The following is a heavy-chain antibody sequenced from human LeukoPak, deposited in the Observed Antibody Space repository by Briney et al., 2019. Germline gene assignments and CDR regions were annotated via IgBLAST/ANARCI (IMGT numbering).Heavy chain of an antibody. V-gene: IGHV4-59*04. CDR3: YTGKLRTTRVDY. J-gene: IGHJ4*02. CDR1: GGSISSYY. CDR2: SHYSGSS. Sequence: SETLSLTCTVSGGSISSYYWNWIRQPPGKGLEWIGYSHYSGSSNFNPSLKSRVTMSVDTSKNLFSLKLSSVTAADTAVYYCYTGKLRTTRVDYWGQGTLVTVSS. D-gene: IGHD1-7*01.